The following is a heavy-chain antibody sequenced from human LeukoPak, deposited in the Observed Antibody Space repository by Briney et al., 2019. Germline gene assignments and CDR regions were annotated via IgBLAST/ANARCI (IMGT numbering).Heavy chain of an antibody. V-gene: IGHV3-66*02. CDR1: GFTFSSNY. CDR3: ARDYGDYYYYYYMDV. CDR2: IYSGGST. D-gene: IGHD4-17*01. Sequence: GGXLRLSCAASGFTFSSNYMSWVRQAPGKGLEWVSVIYSGGSTYYSDSVTGRFTISRDNSKNTLYLQMNSLRAEDTAVYYCARDYGDYYYYYYMDVWGKGTTVTVSS. J-gene: IGHJ6*03.